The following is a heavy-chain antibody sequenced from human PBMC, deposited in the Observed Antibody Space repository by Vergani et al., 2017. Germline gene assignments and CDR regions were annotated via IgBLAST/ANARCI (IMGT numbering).Heavy chain of an antibody. CDR3: ARETPYYYDSSGYYYDWFDP. V-gene: IGHV1-46*01. D-gene: IGHD3-22*01. Sequence: QVQLVQSGAEVKKPGASVKVSCKASGYTFTSYYMHWVRQAPGQGLEWMGIINPSGGSTSYAQKFQDRVTMTRDTSTSTVYMELSSLRSEDTAVYYCARETPYYYDSSGYYYDWFDPWGQGTLVTVSS. CDR1: GYTFTSYY. CDR2: INPSGGST. J-gene: IGHJ5*02.